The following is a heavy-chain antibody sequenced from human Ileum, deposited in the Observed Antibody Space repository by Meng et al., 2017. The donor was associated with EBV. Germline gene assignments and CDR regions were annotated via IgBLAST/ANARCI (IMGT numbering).Heavy chain of an antibody. Sequence: QVQLQEAGPGLRDPSATQAPTGAVSGASISSTNWWSWVRQPPGKGLEWIGDIYNSGSTNYNPSLKSRVTISIDASKNQFSLKVTSVTAADTAMYYCANRRPASGPLGDYWGQGTLVTVSS. D-gene: IGHD2-2*01. CDR2: IYNSGST. CDR3: ANRRPASGPLGDY. V-gene: IGHV4-4*02. J-gene: IGHJ4*02. CDR1: GASISSTNW.